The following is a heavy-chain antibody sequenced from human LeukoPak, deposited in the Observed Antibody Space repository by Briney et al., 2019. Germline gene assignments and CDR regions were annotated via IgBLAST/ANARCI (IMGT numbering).Heavy chain of an antibody. D-gene: IGHD2-8*01. CDR3: ARVGYCTDGVCYTVYYYMGV. CDR1: GDPNSSGDYY. Sequence: SETLSLTCTLSGDPNSSGDYYWSWIRQPPGKGLEWIGYIYYSRSTYYNPSLKSRVTISVDTYKNQSSLKLSSVTAADTAVYYCARVGYCTDGVCYTVYYYMGVWGKGTTVTVSS. J-gene: IGHJ6*03. CDR2: IYYSRST. V-gene: IGHV4-30-4*08.